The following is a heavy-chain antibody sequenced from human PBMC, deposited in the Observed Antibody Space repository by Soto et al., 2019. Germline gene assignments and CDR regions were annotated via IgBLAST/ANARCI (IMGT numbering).Heavy chain of an antibody. CDR3: ASPGYYYDSSGYLY. CDR2: IRSKGYGGTT. Sequence: PGGSLRLSCTGSGFTFGDFGMSWFRQAPGKGLEWLSFIRSKGYGGTTESAASVRGRFITSRDDSKSIAYLQMNSLKTEDTAVYYCASPGYYYDSSGYLYWGQGTLVTVSS. CDR1: GFTFGDFG. D-gene: IGHD3-22*01. V-gene: IGHV3-49*03. J-gene: IGHJ4*02.